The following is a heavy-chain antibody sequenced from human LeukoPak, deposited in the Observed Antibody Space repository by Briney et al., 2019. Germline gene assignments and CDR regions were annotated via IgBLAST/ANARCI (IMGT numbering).Heavy chain of an antibody. V-gene: IGHV4-39*01. J-gene: IGHJ6*04. CDR1: GCSISSSSYY. Sequence: SETLSLTCTVSGCSISSSSYYWGRIRQPPGKGLEWIGTIYYSGSTYYNTPLKSRVTISVDTSKNQFSLKPRSVSAADTAVYYCARHVGWYRGGHYYYGMDVWGEGTTVTVSS. D-gene: IGHD6-19*01. CDR2: IYYSGST. CDR3: ARHVGWYRGGHYYYGMDV.